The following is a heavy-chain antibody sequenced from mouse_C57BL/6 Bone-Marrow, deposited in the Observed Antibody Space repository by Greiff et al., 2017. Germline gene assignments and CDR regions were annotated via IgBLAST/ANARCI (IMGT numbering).Heavy chain of an antibody. CDR2: IDPENGDT. CDR3: TPYELDGY. CDR1: GFNIKDDY. Sequence: EVQLQQSGAELVRPGASVKLSCTASGFNIKDDYMHWVKQRPEQGLEWIGWIDPENGDTEYASKFQGKATITADTSSNTAYLQLSSLTSEDTAVYYCTPYELDGYWGRGTTLTVSS. V-gene: IGHV14-4*01. D-gene: IGHD2-3*01. J-gene: IGHJ2*01.